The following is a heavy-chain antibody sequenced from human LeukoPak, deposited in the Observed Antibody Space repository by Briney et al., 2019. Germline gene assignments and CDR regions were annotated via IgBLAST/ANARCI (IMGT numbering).Heavy chain of an antibody. V-gene: IGHV4-34*01. Sequence: SETLSLTCAVYGGSFSDYYWIWIRQSPGKGLEWIGQINHSGSANYSPSLKSRITISVDSSRNQFSLELTSVTAADTAVYYCARQGASYGDYVWGYYYMDVWGRGTTVIVSS. D-gene: IGHD4-17*01. CDR3: ARQGASYGDYVWGYYYMDV. CDR2: INHSGSA. CDR1: GGSFSDYY. J-gene: IGHJ6*03.